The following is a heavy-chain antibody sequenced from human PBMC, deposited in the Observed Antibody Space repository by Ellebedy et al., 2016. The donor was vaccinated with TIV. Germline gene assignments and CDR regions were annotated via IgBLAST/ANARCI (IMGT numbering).Heavy chain of an antibody. V-gene: IGHV4-34*01. J-gene: IGHJ5*02. Sequence: SETLSLXXAVYGGSFSGYYWSWIRQPPGKGLEWIGEINHSGSTNYNPSLKSRVTISVDTSKNQFSLKLSSVTAADTAVYYCARRTVTTYWNWFNPWGQGTLVTVSS. CDR1: GGSFSGYY. CDR3: ARRTVTTYWNWFNP. CDR2: INHSGST. D-gene: IGHD4-11*01.